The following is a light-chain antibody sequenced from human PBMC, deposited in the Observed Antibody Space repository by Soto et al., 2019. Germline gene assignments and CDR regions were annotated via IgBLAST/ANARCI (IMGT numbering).Light chain of an antibody. Sequence: QSALTQPASVSGSPGQSITISCTGTSSDVGGYNYVSWYQQHPGKAPKLMIYDVSNRPSGVSNLFSGSKSGNTASLTISGLQDEDEADYYCRSYTSSSTPVVFGGGTKLTVL. V-gene: IGLV2-14*01. CDR2: DVS. CDR3: RSYTSSSTPVV. J-gene: IGLJ2*01. CDR1: SSDVGGYNY.